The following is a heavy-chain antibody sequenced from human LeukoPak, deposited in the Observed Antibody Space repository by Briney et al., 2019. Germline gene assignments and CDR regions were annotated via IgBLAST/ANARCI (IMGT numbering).Heavy chain of an antibody. CDR1: GGSISSYY. D-gene: IGHD3-3*01. J-gene: IGHJ5*02. V-gene: IGHV4-34*01. CDR2: INHSGST. Sequence: SETLSLTCTVSGGSISSYYWSWIRQPPGKGLEWIGEINHSGSTNYNPSLKRRVTISVGTSKNQFSLKLSSVPAADTAVYYCARGLRITIFGVAITGNSWFDPWGQGTLVTVSS. CDR3: ARGLRITIFGVAITGNSWFDP.